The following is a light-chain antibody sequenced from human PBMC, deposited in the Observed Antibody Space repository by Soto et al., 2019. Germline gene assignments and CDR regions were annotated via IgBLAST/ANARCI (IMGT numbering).Light chain of an antibody. Sequence: DIQMTQSPSSLSASVGDRVTITCRASERISNYLNWYQQKPGKAPKVLIHAASSLQSGVPSRFSGSGSGTAFTLTISSLQSEDFATYFCQQYYSLPYTFGQETKLEIK. V-gene: IGKV1-39*01. J-gene: IGKJ2*01. CDR1: ERISNY. CDR3: QQYYSLPYT. CDR2: AAS.